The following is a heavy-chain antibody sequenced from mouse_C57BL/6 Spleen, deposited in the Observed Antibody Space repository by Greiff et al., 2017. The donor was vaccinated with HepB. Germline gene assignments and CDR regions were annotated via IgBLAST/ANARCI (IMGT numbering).Heavy chain of an antibody. Sequence: LQLQQSGPELVKPGASVKISCKASGYTFTDYYMNWVKQSHGKSLEWIGDINPNNGGTSYNQKFKGKATLTVDKSSSTAYMELRSLTSEDSAVYYCARQDYGSSYGYFDVWGTGTTVTVSS. CDR3: ARQDYGSSYGYFDV. J-gene: IGHJ1*03. CDR1: GYTFTDYY. D-gene: IGHD1-1*01. CDR2: INPNNGGT. V-gene: IGHV1-26*01.